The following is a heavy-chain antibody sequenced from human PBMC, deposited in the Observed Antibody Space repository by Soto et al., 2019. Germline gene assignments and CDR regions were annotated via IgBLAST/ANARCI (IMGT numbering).Heavy chain of an antibody. CDR2: IYYSGST. J-gene: IGHJ5*02. CDR1: GGSVSSGSYY. Sequence: SETLSLTCTVSGGSVSSGSYYWSWIRQPPGKGLEWIGYIYYSGSTNYNPSLKSRVTISVDTSKNQFSLKLSSVTAADTAVYYCARAISLIVVELFDPWGQGTLVTVSS. D-gene: IGHD3-22*01. CDR3: ARAISLIVVELFDP. V-gene: IGHV4-61*01.